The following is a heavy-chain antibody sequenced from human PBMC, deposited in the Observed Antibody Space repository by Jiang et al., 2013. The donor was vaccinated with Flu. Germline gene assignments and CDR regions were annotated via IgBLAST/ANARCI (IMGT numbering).Heavy chain of an antibody. V-gene: IGHV1-3*01. D-gene: IGHD2-8*02. CDR1: GFSFTNYA. J-gene: IGHJ4*02. CDR3: ARDLLGATDEFDF. Sequence: SGAEVKKPGASVKISCKTSGFSFTNYAMHWVRQAPGQGLEWMGWINGGNGHTQYSRRFQGRVTITRDTSATTAYMDLTSLKSEDTAVYYCARDLLGATDEFDFWGQGTLLVVSS. CDR2: INGGNGHT.